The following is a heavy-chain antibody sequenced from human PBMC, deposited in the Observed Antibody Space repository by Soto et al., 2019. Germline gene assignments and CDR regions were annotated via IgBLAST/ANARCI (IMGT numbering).Heavy chain of an antibody. V-gene: IGHV3-23*01. J-gene: IGHJ4*02. CDR2: LSGSGGST. CDR3: AKDLRDWGFFDY. D-gene: IGHD3-16*01. CDR1: GFTFHTYA. Sequence: GGSLRLSCAASGFTFHTYAMGWVRQAPGKGLEWVSSLSGSGGSTNYAGFVKGRFSISRDNSKDTLYLQMNNLRPEDTAMYYCAKDLRDWGFFDYWGLGTLVTVSS.